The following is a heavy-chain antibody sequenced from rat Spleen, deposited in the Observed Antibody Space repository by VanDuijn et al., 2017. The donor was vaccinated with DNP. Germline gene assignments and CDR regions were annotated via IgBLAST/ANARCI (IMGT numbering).Heavy chain of an antibody. CDR2: ITSSGGST. Sequence: EVQLVESGGDLVQPGRSLKLSCVASGFTFNNYWMTWIRQVPGKGLEWVASITSSGGSTYYPDSVKGRFTISRDNAKNTLYLQMNSLRSEDTATYYCAREGYYGYRPWYFDFWGPGTMVTVSS. CDR3: AREGYYGYRPWYFDF. J-gene: IGHJ1*01. V-gene: IGHV5-31*01. CDR1: GFTFNNYW. D-gene: IGHD1-7*01.